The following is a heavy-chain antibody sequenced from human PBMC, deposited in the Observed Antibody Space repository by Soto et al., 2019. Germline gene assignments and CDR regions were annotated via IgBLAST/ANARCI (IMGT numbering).Heavy chain of an antibody. J-gene: IGHJ3*02. CDR3: ARGLYSSGWYLDAFDI. CDR2: TYYRSKWYN. CDR1: GDSVSSNSAA. Sequence: SQTLSLTCAISGDSVSSNSAAWNWIRQSPSRGLEWLGRTYYRSKWYNDYAVSVKSRITINPDTSKNQFSLQLNSVTPEDTAVYYCARGLYSSGWYLDAFDIWGQGKMVTVSS. V-gene: IGHV6-1*01. D-gene: IGHD6-19*01.